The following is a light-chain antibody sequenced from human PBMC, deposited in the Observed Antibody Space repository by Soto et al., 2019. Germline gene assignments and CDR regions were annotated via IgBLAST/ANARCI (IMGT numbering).Light chain of an antibody. J-gene: IGKJ1*01. CDR2: AAS. CDR3: QHYGHALWA. V-gene: IGKV1-9*01. CDR1: QGISSY. Sequence: DIQLTQSPSFLSASVGDRVTITCRASQGISSYLAWYQQKPGKAPKLLIYAASTLQSGVPDRFSGSGSGTDFTLTISRLEPEDFAVYYCQHYGHALWAFGQGTKVDIK.